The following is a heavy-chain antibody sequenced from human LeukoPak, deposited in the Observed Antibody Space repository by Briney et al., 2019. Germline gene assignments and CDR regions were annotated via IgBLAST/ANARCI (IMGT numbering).Heavy chain of an antibody. CDR3: ARLVLLWFGEEGWIDP. D-gene: IGHD3-10*01. CDR2: ISTYNGNT. Sequence: ASVKVSCKASGYTFTSYGIIWMRQAPGQGLEWMGWISTYNGNTNYAQKIQGRVTMTTDTSTSTAYMELRSLRSDDTAVYYCARLVLLWFGEEGWIDPWGQGTLVTVSS. CDR1: GYTFTSYG. V-gene: IGHV1-18*01. J-gene: IGHJ5*02.